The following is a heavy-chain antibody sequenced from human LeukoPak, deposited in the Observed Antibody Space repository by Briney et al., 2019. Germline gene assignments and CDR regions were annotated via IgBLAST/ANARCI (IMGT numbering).Heavy chain of an antibody. D-gene: IGHD6-13*01. CDR3: ARDLGSSSWYSVDYFDY. CDR2: IYSGGST. J-gene: IGHJ4*02. CDR1: GITVSSNY. Sequence: GGSLRLSCAASGITVSSNYMSWVRQAPGKGLEWVSVIYSGGSTYYADSVKGRFTISRDTSENTLYLQMNSLRVEDTAVYYCARDLGSSSWYSVDYFDYWGQGTLVTVSS. V-gene: IGHV3-66*01.